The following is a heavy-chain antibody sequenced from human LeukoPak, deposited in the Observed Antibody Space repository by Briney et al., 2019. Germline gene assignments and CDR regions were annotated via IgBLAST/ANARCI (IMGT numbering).Heavy chain of an antibody. CDR3: ARTEGGSYYFDY. D-gene: IGHD1-26*01. J-gene: IGHJ4*02. CDR1: GGSISSYY. V-gene: IGHV4-59*01. CDR2: IYYSGST. Sequence: PSETLSLTCTVSGGSISSYYWSWIRQPPGKGLEWIGYIYYSGSTNYNPSLKSRVTISVDTSKNQFSLKLSSVTAADTAVYYCARTEGGSYYFDYGGQATLATVSS.